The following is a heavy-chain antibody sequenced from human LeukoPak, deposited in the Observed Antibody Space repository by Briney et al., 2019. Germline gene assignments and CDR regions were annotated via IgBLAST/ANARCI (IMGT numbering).Heavy chain of an antibody. CDR3: ARGQEFDDGVFDS. CDR2: IRSNGATA. D-gene: IGHD1-1*01. Sequence: GGSLRLSCAASGFSFSRFAMTWVRQAPGKGLERVSTIRSNGATASNADSVKGRFTISRDNSKNTVYLQVNSLRVEDTAIYYCARGQEFDDGVFDSWGQGTLVTVSS. CDR1: GFSFSRFA. V-gene: IGHV3-23*01. J-gene: IGHJ4*02.